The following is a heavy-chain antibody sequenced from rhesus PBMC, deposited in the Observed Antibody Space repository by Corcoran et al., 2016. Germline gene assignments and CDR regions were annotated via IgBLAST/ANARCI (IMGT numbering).Heavy chain of an antibody. J-gene: IGHJ4*01. V-gene: IGHV4-169*02. D-gene: IGHD3-28*01. CDR3: ARDHTYYYDSGYY. CDR2: IYGSGSST. CDR1: GGSISSSY. Sequence: QLQLQESGPGLVKPSETLSVTCAVSGGSISSSYWSWIRQAPVKGLEWIGYIYGSGSSTNYNPALKSLVTLSVDTSKNQLSLKMSSVTTADTAVYYCARDHTYYYDSGYYWGQGVLVTVSS.